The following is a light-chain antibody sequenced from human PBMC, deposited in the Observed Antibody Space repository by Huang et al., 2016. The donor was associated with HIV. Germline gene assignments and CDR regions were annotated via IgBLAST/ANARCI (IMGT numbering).Light chain of an antibody. Sequence: DTQLTQSLPPFPASVGNRVTIPCRASHNIGTYLAWYQQKPGKGPKLLIYKASSLESGVPSRFSGSGSGTEFTLTISSLQPDDFATYYCQQYNAYFPYTFGQGTKVEIK. J-gene: IGKJ2*01. CDR2: KAS. V-gene: IGKV1-5*03. CDR3: QQYNAYFPYT. CDR1: HNIGTY.